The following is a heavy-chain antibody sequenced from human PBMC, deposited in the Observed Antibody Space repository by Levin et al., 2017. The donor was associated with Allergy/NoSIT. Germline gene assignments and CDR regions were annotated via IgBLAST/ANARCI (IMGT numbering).Heavy chain of an antibody. Sequence: GGSLRLSCAASGFTFSSYGMHWVRQAPGKGLEWVAVISYDGSNKYYADSVKGRFTISRDNSKNTLYLQMNSLRAEDTAVYYCAKAKSSPWIQLWLHIPPFDYWGQGTLVTVSS. CDR3: AKAKSSPWIQLWLHIPPFDY. V-gene: IGHV3-30*18. CDR2: ISYDGSNK. J-gene: IGHJ4*02. CDR1: GFTFSSYG. D-gene: IGHD5-18*01.